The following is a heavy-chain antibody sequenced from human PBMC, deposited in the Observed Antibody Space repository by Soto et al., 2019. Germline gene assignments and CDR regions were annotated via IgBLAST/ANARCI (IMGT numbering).Heavy chain of an antibody. CDR2: ISGNGGST. J-gene: IGHJ4*02. Sequence: EVQVLESGGGLVQPGGSLRLSCAASGFTFNSYAMNWVRQAPGKGLEWVATISGNGGSTYYADSVKGRFTISRDNSKNTLYLQMNSLRVENTAVYYCAKDPPGGKFDYWGQGTQVTVSS. V-gene: IGHV3-23*01. CDR1: GFTFNSYA. CDR3: AKDPPGGKFDY.